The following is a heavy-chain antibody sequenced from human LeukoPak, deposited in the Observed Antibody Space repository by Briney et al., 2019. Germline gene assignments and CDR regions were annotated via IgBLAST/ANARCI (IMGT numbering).Heavy chain of an antibody. CDR3: ASEESSSPPIPSRRDAFDI. CDR1: GGTFSSYA. CDR2: IIPILGIA. D-gene: IGHD6-6*01. Sequence: ASVKVSCKASGGTFSSYAISWVRQAPGQGLEWMGRIIPILGIANYAQKFQGRVTITADKSTSTAYMELSSLRSEDTAVYYCASEESSSPPIPSRRDAFDIWGQGTMVTVSS. V-gene: IGHV1-69*04. J-gene: IGHJ3*02.